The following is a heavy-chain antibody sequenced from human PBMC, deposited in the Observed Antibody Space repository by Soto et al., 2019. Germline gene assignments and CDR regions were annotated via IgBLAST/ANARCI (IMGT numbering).Heavy chain of an antibody. CDR2: ISGSGGST. CDR3: ADQLLKGGAY. CDR1: GFTFSSYA. Sequence: GGSLRLSCAASGFTFSSYAMSWVRQAPGKGLEWVSAISGSGGSTYYADYVKGRFTISRDNSKNTLYLQMNSLRVEDTAVYYCADQLLKGGAYWGQGTLVTVSS. V-gene: IGHV3-23*01. D-gene: IGHD2-2*01. J-gene: IGHJ4*02.